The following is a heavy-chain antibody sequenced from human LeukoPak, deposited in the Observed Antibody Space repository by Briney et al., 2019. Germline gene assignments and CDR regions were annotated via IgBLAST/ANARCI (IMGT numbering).Heavy chain of an antibody. CDR3: AREGYSSSSRSRAAFDI. CDR2: INPNSGGT. CDR1: GYTFTGYY. D-gene: IGHD6-6*01. J-gene: IGHJ3*02. V-gene: IGHV1-2*02. Sequence: GASVKVSCKASGYTFTGYYMHWVRQAPGQGLEWMGWINPNSGGTNYAQKFQGRVTMTRDTSISTAYMELSRLRSDDTAVYYCAREGYSSSSRSRAAFDIWGQGTMVTVSS.